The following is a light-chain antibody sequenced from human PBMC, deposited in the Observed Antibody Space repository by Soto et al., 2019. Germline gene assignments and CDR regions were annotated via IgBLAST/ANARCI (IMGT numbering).Light chain of an antibody. CDR2: ENN. CDR3: QSYDSSRRGYV. CDR1: SSNIGAGYE. V-gene: IGLV1-40*01. Sequence: QSVLTQPPSVSEAPGQRVTISCTGSSSNIGAGYEAHWYQQVPGTAPKLLIYENNNRPSGVPDRFSGSKSGTSASLAITGLHAEDEAAYYCQSYDSSRRGYVFGTGTKLTVL. J-gene: IGLJ1*01.